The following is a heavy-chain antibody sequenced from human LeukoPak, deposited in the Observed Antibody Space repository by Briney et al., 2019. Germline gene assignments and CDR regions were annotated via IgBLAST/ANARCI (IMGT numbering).Heavy chain of an antibody. Sequence: SETLSLTCTVSGGFISSYYWSWIRQPPGKGLEWIGYIYYSGSTNYNPSLKSRVTISVDTSKNQFSLKLSSVTAADTAVYYCASISAAAGTYFDYWGQGTLVTVSS. CDR2: IYYSGST. CDR1: GGFISSYY. J-gene: IGHJ4*02. V-gene: IGHV4-59*08. CDR3: ASISAAAGTYFDY. D-gene: IGHD6-13*01.